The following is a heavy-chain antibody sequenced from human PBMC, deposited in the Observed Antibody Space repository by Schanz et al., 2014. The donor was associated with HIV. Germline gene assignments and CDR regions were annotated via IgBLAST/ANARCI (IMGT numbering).Heavy chain of an antibody. CDR3: ARVHYYASGSYYTESGAFDI. J-gene: IGHJ3*02. Sequence: VHLVESGGGVAQPGRSLRLSCTASGFTFSSYWMHWVRQAPGKGLVWVSRINSDGSSTSYADSVKGRFTISRDNAKNTLYLQMNSLRAEDTAVYYCARVHYYASGSYYTESGAFDIWGQGTMVTVSS. CDR1: GFTFSSYW. V-gene: IGHV3-74*02. D-gene: IGHD3-10*01. CDR2: INSDGSST.